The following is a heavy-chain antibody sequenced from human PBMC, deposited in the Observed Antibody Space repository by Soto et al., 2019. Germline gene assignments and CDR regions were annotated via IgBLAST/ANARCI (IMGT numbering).Heavy chain of an antibody. Sequence: GGSLILSCAASGFTFISYWMTWVRQAPGKGLEWVANIKQDGSAKYYVDSVKGRFTISRDNAKNSLYLQMNSLRAEDTAVYYCASWLKTSGWYVLLEGSFDYWGQGTLVTVSS. V-gene: IGHV3-7*01. D-gene: IGHD6-19*01. CDR1: GFTFISYW. J-gene: IGHJ4*02. CDR2: IKQDGSAK. CDR3: ASWLKTSGWYVLLEGSFDY.